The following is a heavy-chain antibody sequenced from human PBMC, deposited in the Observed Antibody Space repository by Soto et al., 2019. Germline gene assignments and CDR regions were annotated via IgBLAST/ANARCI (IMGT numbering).Heavy chain of an antibody. CDR2: IWYDGSNK. D-gene: IGHD6-13*01. Sequence: GGSLRLSCAASGFTFSSYGMHWVRQAPGKGPEWVAIIWYDGSNKYYADSVKGRFTISRDNAKNSLYLEMNNLRVDDTAIYYCARVRWAAKHSWYRNCDYWGQGTLVTVS. CDR3: ARVRWAAKHSWYRNCDY. J-gene: IGHJ4*02. CDR1: GFTFSSYG. V-gene: IGHV3-33*01.